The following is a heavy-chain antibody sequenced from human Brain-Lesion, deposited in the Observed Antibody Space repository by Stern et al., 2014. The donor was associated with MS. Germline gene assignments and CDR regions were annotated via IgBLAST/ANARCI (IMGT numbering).Heavy chain of an antibody. V-gene: IGHV1-2*02. CDR3: ARDQRGITIFGVVTDYYYLGMDV. CDR1: GYIFTGYY. Sequence: VQLVESGAEVKTPGASVKVSCKTSGYIFTGYYIHWVRQAPGQGLEWMAWINPTTGGPKYDQKFQGRVTMSRDTSISTAYGELSSLTSDDTAVYYCARDQRGITIFGVVTDYYYLGMDVWGQGTTVTVSS. J-gene: IGHJ6*02. D-gene: IGHD3-3*01. CDR2: INPTTGGP.